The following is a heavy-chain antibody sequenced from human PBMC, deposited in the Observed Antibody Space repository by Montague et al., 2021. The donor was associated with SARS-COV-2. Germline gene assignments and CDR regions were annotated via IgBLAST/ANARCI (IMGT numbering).Heavy chain of an antibody. J-gene: IGHJ6*02. V-gene: IGHV4-4*02. CDR3: ARGGTYHYGMDV. Sequence: SETLSLTCVVFGDSISTDNWWTWVRLPPGKGLEWVGGIYHTGSTKYNPSLKSRVTIFIDKSKNHFSLQLSSVTAADTAVYYCARGGTYHYGMDVWGQGTTVAVSS. D-gene: IGHD3-16*01. CDR2: IYHTGST. CDR1: GDSISTDNW.